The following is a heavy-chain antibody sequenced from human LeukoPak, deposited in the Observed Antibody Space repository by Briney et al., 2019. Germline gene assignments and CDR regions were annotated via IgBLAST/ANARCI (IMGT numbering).Heavy chain of an antibody. CDR3: AKGLRDGYDSGPYEY. CDR2: ISYDGSNK. D-gene: IGHD5-24*01. CDR1: GFTFSSYA. J-gene: IGHJ4*02. Sequence: GGSLRLSCAASGFTFSSYAMHWVRQAPGKGLEWVAVISYDGSNKYYADSVKGRFTISRDNSKNTLYLQMNSLRAEDTAVYYCAKGLRDGYDSGPYEYWGQGTLVTVSS. V-gene: IGHV3-30-3*01.